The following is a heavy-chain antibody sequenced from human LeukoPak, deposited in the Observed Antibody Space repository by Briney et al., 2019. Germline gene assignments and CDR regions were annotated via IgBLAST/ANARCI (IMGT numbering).Heavy chain of an antibody. CDR1: GFTFSTYS. V-gene: IGHV3-21*01. CDR2: ISSSSTYI. J-gene: IGHJ4*02. CDR3: ASEPRTTVTTSGGDY. Sequence: PGGSLRLSCAASGFTFSTYSMNWVRQAPGKGLEWVSSISSSSTYIYYADSVKGRFTISRDNAKNSLYLQMNSLRAEDTAVYYCASEPRTTVTTSGGDYWGQGTLVTVSS. D-gene: IGHD4-17*01.